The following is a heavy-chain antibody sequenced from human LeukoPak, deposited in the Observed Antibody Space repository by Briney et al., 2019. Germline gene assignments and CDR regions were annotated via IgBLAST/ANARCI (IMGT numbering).Heavy chain of an antibody. CDR3: ATYDNWVAGDV. J-gene: IGHJ6*02. V-gene: IGHV3-7*01. D-gene: IGHD1-20*01. CDR1: AFTFSDYW. Sequence: PGGSLRLSCAPSAFTFSDYWMSWVRQAPGKGPEWAANIKKDGSEEHYVDSVKGRFTVSRDNAENSLCLQMNSLRVEDTAVYYCATYDNWVAGDVWGQGTAVSVSS. CDR2: IKKDGSEE.